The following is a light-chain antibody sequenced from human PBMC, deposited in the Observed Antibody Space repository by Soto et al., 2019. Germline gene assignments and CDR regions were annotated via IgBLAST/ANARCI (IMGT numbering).Light chain of an antibody. Sequence: QSALTQPRSVSGSPGQSVTISCSGTSSDVSAYDYVSWYQHLPGKPPKLMIYDLNQRPSGVPDRFSGSKSGNTASLTISGLQAEDEAAYYCCSYAGTYPFVVFGGGTKVTVL. J-gene: IGLJ3*02. V-gene: IGLV2-11*01. CDR1: SSDVSAYDY. CDR2: DLN. CDR3: CSYAGTYPFVV.